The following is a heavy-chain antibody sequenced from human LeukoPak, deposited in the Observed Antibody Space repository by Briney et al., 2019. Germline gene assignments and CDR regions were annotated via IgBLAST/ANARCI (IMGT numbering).Heavy chain of an antibody. J-gene: IGHJ4*02. V-gene: IGHV3-23*01. Sequence: GRSLRLSCAASGFPFSSYAMNWVRQAPGKGLEWVSVIAGSDGFTQYADSVKGRFAISRDNSKNTVYLQMNRLRVEDTALYYCVRSLDYWGQGTLVTVSS. CDR1: GFPFSSYA. CDR2: IAGSDGFT. CDR3: VRSLDY.